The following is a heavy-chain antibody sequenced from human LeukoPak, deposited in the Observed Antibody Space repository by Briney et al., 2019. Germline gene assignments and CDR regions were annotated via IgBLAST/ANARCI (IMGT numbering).Heavy chain of an antibody. CDR1: GGSISSYY. CDR3: ARYVLSVAGTSL. Sequence: SETLSLTCTVSGGSISSYYWSWIRQPPGKGLEWIGYIYYSGSTNYNPSLKSRVTISVDTSKNQFSLKLSSVTAADTAVYYCARYVLSVAGTSLWGQGTLVTVSS. J-gene: IGHJ4*02. CDR2: IYYSGST. D-gene: IGHD6-19*01. V-gene: IGHV4-59*08.